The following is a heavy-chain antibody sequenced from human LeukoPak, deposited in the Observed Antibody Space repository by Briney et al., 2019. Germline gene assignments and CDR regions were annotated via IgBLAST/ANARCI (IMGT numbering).Heavy chain of an antibody. V-gene: IGHV1-18*01. CDR1: GYDFSTYG. J-gene: IGHJ4*02. CDR3: ASAIIAVAGQIYYFDY. D-gene: IGHD6-19*01. Sequence: GASVKVSCRTSGYDFSTYGITWVRQAPGQGLEYMGWIRPSNGNRNYAQKVQDRVTLTTDTSTSTVYMELSSLRSEDTAVYYCASAIIAVAGQIYYFDYWGQGTLVTVSS. CDR2: IRPSNGNR.